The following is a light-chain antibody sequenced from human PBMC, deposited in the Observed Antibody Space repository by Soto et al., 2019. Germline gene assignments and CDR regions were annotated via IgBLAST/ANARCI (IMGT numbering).Light chain of an antibody. Sequence: EIVLTQSPGTLSLSPGERATLFCRASQSVSNRYLAWYQQKPGQAPRLLIYGASTRATGIPDGFSGSGSGTDFTLTISRLEPEDFAVYYCQQYDPSPRTFGQGTKVEIK. V-gene: IGKV3-20*01. CDR1: QSVSNRY. CDR3: QQYDPSPRT. J-gene: IGKJ1*01. CDR2: GAS.